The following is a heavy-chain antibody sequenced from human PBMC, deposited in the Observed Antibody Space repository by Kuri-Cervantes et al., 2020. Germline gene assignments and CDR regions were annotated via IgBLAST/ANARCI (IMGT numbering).Heavy chain of an antibody. D-gene: IGHD3-22*01. CDR1: GGTFSGYA. CDR2: IIPIFGTA. Sequence: SVKVSCKASGGTFSGYAISWVRQAPGQGLEWMGGIIPIFGTANYAQKFQGRVTITADKSTSTAYMELNSLRSEDTAVYYCARATVASYHFDSGGRSAAFDIWGQGTMVTVSS. CDR3: ARATVASYHFDSGGRSAAFDI. J-gene: IGHJ3*02. V-gene: IGHV1-69*06.